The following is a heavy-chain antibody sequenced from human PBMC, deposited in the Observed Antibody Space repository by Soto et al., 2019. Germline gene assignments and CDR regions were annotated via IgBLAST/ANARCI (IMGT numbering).Heavy chain of an antibody. CDR3: AKRDCIIPACQFGAPAFDF. V-gene: IGHV3-23*01. D-gene: IGHD3-10*01. Sequence: EMQLLESGGGLVQPGGSLRLSCAASGFPFSNYDMSWVRQGPGKGFEWVATLSASGGSTNSAGSVKGRFTVSRDNPKNTLCLQMNSLRADDTAVYFCAKRDCIIPACQFGAPAFDFWGQGTLVTVSS. J-gene: IGHJ4*02. CDR1: GFPFSNYD. CDR2: LSASGGST.